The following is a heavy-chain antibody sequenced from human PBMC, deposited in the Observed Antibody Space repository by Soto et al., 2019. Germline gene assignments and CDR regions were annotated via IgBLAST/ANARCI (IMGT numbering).Heavy chain of an antibody. Sequence: QVQLQESGPGLVKPSGTLSLTCAVSGVSISSHDWWTWVRQPPGKGLEWIGESHQSGNTNYNSSLESRVTISLEKSKNQFSRQLSSVTVADTAVYYCATRVTGRVYWGQGTLVTVSS. V-gene: IGHV4-4*02. CDR3: ATRVTGRVY. J-gene: IGHJ4*02. CDR1: GVSISSHDW. D-gene: IGHD5-18*01. CDR2: SHQSGNT.